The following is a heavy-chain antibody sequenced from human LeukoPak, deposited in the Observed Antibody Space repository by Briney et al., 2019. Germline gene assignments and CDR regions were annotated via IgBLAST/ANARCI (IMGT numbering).Heavy chain of an antibody. J-gene: IGHJ6*03. CDR2: IYHSGST. D-gene: IGHD3-10*01. CDR1: GSSISSSNW. CDR3: ARTTMVRGTYYMDV. Sequence: SETLSLTCAVSGSSISSSNWWSWVRQPPGKGLEWIGEIYHSGSTNYNPSLKSRVTISVDTSKNQFSLKLSSVTAADTAVYYCARTTMVRGTYYMDVWGKGTTVTVSS. V-gene: IGHV4-4*02.